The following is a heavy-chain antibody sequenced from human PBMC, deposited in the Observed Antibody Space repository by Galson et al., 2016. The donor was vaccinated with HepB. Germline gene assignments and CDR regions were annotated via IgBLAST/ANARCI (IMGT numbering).Heavy chain of an antibody. Sequence: SETLSPTCAVSGASINSSNWWTWVRQAPEKGLEWIGEIYHTGTTKNNPSLTNRSTMSIDNTRNHFSLNLNSVTAADTAVYYCARASVVPGARMLFDSWGQGILVTVSS. CDR3: ARASVVPGARMLFDS. D-gene: IGHD2-2*01. CDR1: GASINSSNW. V-gene: IGHV4-4*02. CDR2: IYHTGTT. J-gene: IGHJ5*01.